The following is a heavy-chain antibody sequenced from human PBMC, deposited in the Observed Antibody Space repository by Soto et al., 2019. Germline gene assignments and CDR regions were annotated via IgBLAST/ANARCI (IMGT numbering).Heavy chain of an antibody. V-gene: IGHV3-30*18. CDR3: AKGRYVSYFDH. D-gene: IGHD1-20*01. CDR2: ISYDGSKK. Sequence: QVQLVESGGGVVQPGRSLRLSCAASGFAFSNYGIHWVRQAPGKGLQWVAFISYDGSKKYYADSVKGRFTISRDNSNNTLYLQMNSLRADDTVVYYCAKGRYVSYFDHWGQGTLVTVSS. CDR1: GFAFSNYG. J-gene: IGHJ4*02.